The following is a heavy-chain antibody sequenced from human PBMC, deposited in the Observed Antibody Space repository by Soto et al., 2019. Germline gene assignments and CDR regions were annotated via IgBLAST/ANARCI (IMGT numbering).Heavy chain of an antibody. CDR1: GDSVSSNSAA. J-gene: IGHJ4*02. Sequence: PSQTLSLTCAISGDSVSSNSAAWNWIRQSPSRGLERLGRTYYRSKWYNDYAVSVKSRITINPDTSKNQFSLQLNSVTPEDTAVYYCARGREALTPYSSGTTFDYWGQGPLVTVAS. CDR2: TYYRSKWYN. V-gene: IGHV6-1*01. D-gene: IGHD6-19*01. CDR3: ARGREALTPYSSGTTFDY.